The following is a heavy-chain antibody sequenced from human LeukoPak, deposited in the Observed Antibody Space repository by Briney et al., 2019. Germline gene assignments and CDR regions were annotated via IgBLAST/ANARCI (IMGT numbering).Heavy chain of an antibody. D-gene: IGHD4-17*01. CDR3: ARHPPPDYGDYYMDV. CDR1: GGSISSSSYY. J-gene: IGHJ6*03. Sequence: KASETLSLTCTVSGGSISSSSYYWSWIRQPPGKGLEWIGEINHSGSTNYNPSLKSRVTISVDTSKNQFSVKLSSVTAADTAVYYCARHPPPDYGDYYMDVWAKGTTVTISS. V-gene: IGHV4-39*01. CDR2: INHSGST.